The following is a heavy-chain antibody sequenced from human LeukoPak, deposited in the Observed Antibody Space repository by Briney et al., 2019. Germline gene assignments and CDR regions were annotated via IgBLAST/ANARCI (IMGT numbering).Heavy chain of an antibody. D-gene: IGHD3-10*01. Sequence: QPGRSLRLSCTASGFTFGDYAMSWGRQAPGRGQGWEGFMRSKDYGGTTEYAASVKGRFTISRDDSKSIAYLQMNSLKAEDTAVYYCTREYRLWFAEAIPGYWGQGTLVTVSS. CDR1: GFTFGDYA. J-gene: IGHJ4*02. CDR3: TREYRLWFAEAIPGY. CDR2: MRSKDYGGTT. V-gene: IGHV3-49*04.